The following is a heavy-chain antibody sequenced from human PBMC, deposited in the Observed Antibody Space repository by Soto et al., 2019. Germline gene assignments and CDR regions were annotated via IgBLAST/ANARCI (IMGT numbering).Heavy chain of an antibody. CDR3: GRDQSGIGYYVDWFDP. J-gene: IGHJ5*02. CDR1: GYTFNSHA. V-gene: IGHV1-3*01. D-gene: IGHD3-10*02. Sequence: ASVKVCCKASGYTFNSHAIHWVRQAPGQRPEWLGWINAGNGNTYYSEKFEGRVTFTRDTLATTVNMELTSLTYEDTAVYYCGRDQSGIGYYVDWFDPWGQGTLVTVS. CDR2: INAGNGNT.